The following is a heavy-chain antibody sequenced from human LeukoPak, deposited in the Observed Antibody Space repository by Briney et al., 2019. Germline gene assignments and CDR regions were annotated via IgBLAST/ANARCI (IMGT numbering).Heavy chain of an antibody. D-gene: IGHD3-22*01. J-gene: IGHJ4*02. CDR2: IIPIFGTA. Sequence: SVKVSCKASGGTFSSYAISWVRQAPGQGLEWMGGIIPIFGTANYAQKLQGRVTMTTDTSTSTAYMELRSLRSDDTAVYYCARGTYYYDSSGYSRNDYWGQGTLVTVSS. CDR3: ARGTYYYDSSGYSRNDY. CDR1: GGTFSSYA. V-gene: IGHV1-69*05.